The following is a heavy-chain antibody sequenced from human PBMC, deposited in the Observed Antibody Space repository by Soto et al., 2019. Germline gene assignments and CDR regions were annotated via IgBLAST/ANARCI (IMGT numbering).Heavy chain of an antibody. J-gene: IGHJ4*02. CDR2: ISPSGDTT. Sequence: GGSLRLSCATSGFTFTAYDLTWVRQAPGKGLDWASGISPSGDTTYYADSVKGRFTISRDNSKTVLYLQMNSLRAEDTAVYYCAFKGTDNPFYWGQGTLVTVSS. CDR1: GFTFTAYD. CDR3: AFKGTDNPFY. V-gene: IGHV3-23*01. D-gene: IGHD1-20*01.